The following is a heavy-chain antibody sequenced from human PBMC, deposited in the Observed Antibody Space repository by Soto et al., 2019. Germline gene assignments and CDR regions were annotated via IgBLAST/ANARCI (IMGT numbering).Heavy chain of an antibody. V-gene: IGHV3-30-3*01. D-gene: IGHD3-3*01. CDR2: ISYDGSNK. J-gene: IGHJ6*02. CDR3: ARESIFLEWSPNNHYGKAV. Sequence: GGSLRLSCAASGFTFSSYAMHWVRQAPGKGLEWVAVISYDGSNKYYADSVKGRFTISRDNSKNTLYLQMNSLRAEDTAVYYCARESIFLEWSPNNHYGKAVWGQGTTVPVSS. CDR1: GFTFSSYA.